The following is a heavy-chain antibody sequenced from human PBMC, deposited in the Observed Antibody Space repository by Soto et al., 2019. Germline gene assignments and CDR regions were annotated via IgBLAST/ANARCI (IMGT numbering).Heavy chain of an antibody. J-gene: IGHJ4*02. V-gene: IGHV3-48*01. D-gene: IGHD3-10*01. CDR3: ARPIQIWFGEFLPCDY. CDR1: GFTFSSYS. CDR2: ISSSSSTI. Sequence: GGSLRLSCAASGFTFSSYSMNWVRQAPGKGLEWVSYISSSSSTIYYADSVKGRFTISGDNAKNSLYLQMNSLRAEDTAVYYCARPIQIWFGEFLPCDYWGQGTLVTVSS.